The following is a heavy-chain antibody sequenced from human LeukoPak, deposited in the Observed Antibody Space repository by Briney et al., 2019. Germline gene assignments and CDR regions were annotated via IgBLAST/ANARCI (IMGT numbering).Heavy chain of an antibody. V-gene: IGHV3-43*01. CDR3: AKERTTGTTGLD. CDR2: ISWDGGST. D-gene: IGHD1-1*01. CDR1: GFTFDDYT. J-gene: IGHJ4*02. Sequence: GGSLRLSCAASGFTFDDYTMHWVRQAPGKGLEWVSLISWDGGSTYYADSVKGRFTISRDNSKNSLYLQINSLRTEDTALYYCAKERTTGTTGLDWGQGTLVTVSS.